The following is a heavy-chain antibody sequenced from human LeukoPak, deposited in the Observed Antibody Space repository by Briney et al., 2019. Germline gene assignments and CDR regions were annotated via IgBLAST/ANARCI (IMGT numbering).Heavy chain of an antibody. D-gene: IGHD2-2*02. CDR3: AKDEVGRYCSSTSSYSRFDY. CDR1: GFTFSNYA. J-gene: IGHJ4*02. Sequence: GGSLRLSCAASGFTFSNYAMHWVRQAPGKGLEWVAVISFAGNGEFYADSVKGRFAISRDNSKNTLYLQMNSLRTEDTAMYYCAKDEVGRYCSSTSSYSRFDYWGQGTLVTVSS. V-gene: IGHV3-30*18. CDR2: ISFAGNGE.